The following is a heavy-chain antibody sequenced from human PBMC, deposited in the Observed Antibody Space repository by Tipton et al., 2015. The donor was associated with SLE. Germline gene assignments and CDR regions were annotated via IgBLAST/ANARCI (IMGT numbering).Heavy chain of an antibody. V-gene: IGHV3-7*01. D-gene: IGHD5-12*01. CDR1: GFTFSSYW. J-gene: IGHJ4*02. CDR2: IKLDGSEK. CDR3: ARDQPGDSGYED. Sequence: SLRLSCGASGFTFSSYWMTWVRQAPGKGLEWVDNIKLDGSEKYYVDSVKGRFTISRDSAKNSLYLQMNSLRAEDTAVYYCARDQPGDSGYEDWGQGTLVTVSS.